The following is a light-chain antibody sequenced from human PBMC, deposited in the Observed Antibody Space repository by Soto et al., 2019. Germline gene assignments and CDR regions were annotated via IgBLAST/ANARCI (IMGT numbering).Light chain of an antibody. V-gene: IGKV3-15*01. CDR2: GAS. J-gene: IGKJ4*01. CDR1: ETVCHN. Sequence: EVVLTQSPASLSVSPGERATLSCRASETVCHNLAWYQQKPGQAPRLLMYGASTRATGVPARFSGSGSGTEFTLTISSLQSEDLAVYYCQHYNSWPLTFGGGTRVEIK. CDR3: QHYNSWPLT.